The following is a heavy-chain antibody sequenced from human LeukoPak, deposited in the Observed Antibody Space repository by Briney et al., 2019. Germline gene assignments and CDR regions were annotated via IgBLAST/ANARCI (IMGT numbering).Heavy chain of an antibody. J-gene: IGHJ4*02. CDR3: ARQKGSGIAEAGDY. D-gene: IGHD6-13*01. CDR1: GGSISSSSYY. V-gene: IGHV4-39*01. Sequence: PSETPILTCTVSGGSISSSSYYWGWIRQPPGEGLEWIGSVYYSGSTYYNPSLESRVTISVDTSKNQFSLKLSSVTAADTAVYYCARQKGSGIAEAGDYWGQGTLV. CDR2: VYYSGST.